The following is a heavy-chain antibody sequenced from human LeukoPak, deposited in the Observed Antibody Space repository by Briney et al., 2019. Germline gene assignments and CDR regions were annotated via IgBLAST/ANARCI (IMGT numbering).Heavy chain of an antibody. CDR3: AREGIQLWLPYYYYGMDV. D-gene: IGHD5-18*01. Sequence: ASVKVSCKASGGTFTSYAMNWVRQAPGQGLEWMGWINTNTGNPTYAQGFTGRFVFSLDTSVSTAYLQISSLKAEDTAVYYCAREGIQLWLPYYYYGMDVWGQGTTVTVSS. CDR1: GGTFTSYA. V-gene: IGHV7-4-1*02. J-gene: IGHJ6*02. CDR2: INTNTGNP.